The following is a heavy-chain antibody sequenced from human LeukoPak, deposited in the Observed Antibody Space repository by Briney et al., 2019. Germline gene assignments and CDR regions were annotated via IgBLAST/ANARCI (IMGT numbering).Heavy chain of an antibody. D-gene: IGHD3-22*01. CDR1: GGSISSYY. CDR3: ARLATMIVDAFDI. V-gene: IGHV4-4*09. Sequence: SETLSLTCTVSGGSISSYYWSWIRQPPGKGLEWIGYIYTSGSTNYNPSLKSRVTISVDTSENQFSLKLSSVTAADTAVYYCARLATMIVDAFDIWGQGTMVTVSS. CDR2: IYTSGST. J-gene: IGHJ3*02.